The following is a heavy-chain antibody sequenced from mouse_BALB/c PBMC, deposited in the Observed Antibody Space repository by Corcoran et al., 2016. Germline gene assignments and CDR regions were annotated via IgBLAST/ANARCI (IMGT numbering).Heavy chain of an antibody. CDR2: IDPANGNT. J-gene: IGHJ1*01. V-gene: IGHV14-3*02. CDR1: GFNIKDTY. Sequence: EVQLQQSEAELVKPGASVKLSCTASGFNIKDTYMHWVKQRPEQGLEWIERIDPANGNTKYDPKFQGKATITADTSSNTAYLQLSSLTSEDTAVYYCARWDWYFDVWGAGTTVTVSS. CDR3: ARWDWYFDV.